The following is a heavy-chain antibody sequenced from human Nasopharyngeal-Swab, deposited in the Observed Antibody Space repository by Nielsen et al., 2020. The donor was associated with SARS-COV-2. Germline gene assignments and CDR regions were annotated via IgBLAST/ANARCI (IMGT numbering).Heavy chain of an antibody. Sequence: GGSLRLSCAASGFTFSTYAMSWVPQAPGKGLEWVSAISGSGGSTYYADSVKGRFTISRDNSKNTLYLQMNSLRAEDTAIYYCASGRVQFYFDYWGQGTLVTVSS. CDR1: GFTFSTYA. D-gene: IGHD5-24*01. V-gene: IGHV3-23*01. CDR2: ISGSGGST. CDR3: ASGRVQFYFDY. J-gene: IGHJ4*02.